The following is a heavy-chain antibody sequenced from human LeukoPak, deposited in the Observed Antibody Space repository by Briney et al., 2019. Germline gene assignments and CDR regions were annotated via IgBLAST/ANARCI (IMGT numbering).Heavy chain of an antibody. Sequence: ASVKVSCKASGGTFSGYAISWVRQAPGQGLEWMGGIIPIFGTANYAQKFQGRVTITADESTSTAYMELSSLRSEDTAVYYCARVLQGGTKIYYYYYYMDVWGKGTTVTVSS. V-gene: IGHV1-69*01. J-gene: IGHJ6*03. CDR2: IIPIFGTA. CDR3: ARVLQGGTKIYYYYYYMDV. D-gene: IGHD2-15*01. CDR1: GGTFSGYA.